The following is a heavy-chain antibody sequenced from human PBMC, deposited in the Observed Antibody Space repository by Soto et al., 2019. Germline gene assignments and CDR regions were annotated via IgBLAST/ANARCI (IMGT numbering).Heavy chain of an antibody. CDR2: IYWDDAK. V-gene: IGHV2-5*02. D-gene: IGHD6-13*01. J-gene: IGHJ6*02. CDR3: AHSRDIVSSSWYALPYYYYYGMDV. Sequence: QITLKESGPPLVKPTQPLTLTCTFSGFSLSTSGVGVGWIRQPPGKALEWLALIYWDDAKRYSPSLKSRLTLTKDTSNTQVXRTXTXMDPVDTATCYCAHSRDIVSSSWYALPYYYYYGMDVWGQGTTVTVSS. CDR1: GFSLSTSGVG.